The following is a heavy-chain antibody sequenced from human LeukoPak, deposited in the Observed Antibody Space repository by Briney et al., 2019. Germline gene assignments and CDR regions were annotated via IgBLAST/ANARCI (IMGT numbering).Heavy chain of an antibody. J-gene: IGHJ4*02. Sequence: GGSLRLSCAAPGFTLSSFAMNWVRKAPGKGLEWVSAISGSGGSTFYADSVKGRFTISRDNSENTLYLQMNSLRAEDTAVYYCVKRTVNYPFDFWGQGTLLTVSS. D-gene: IGHD1-7*01. V-gene: IGHV3-23*01. CDR1: GFTLSSFA. CDR3: VKRTVNYPFDF. CDR2: ISGSGGST.